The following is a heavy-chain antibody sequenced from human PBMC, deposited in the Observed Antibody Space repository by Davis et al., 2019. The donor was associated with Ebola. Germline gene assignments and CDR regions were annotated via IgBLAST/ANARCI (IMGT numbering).Heavy chain of an antibody. CDR2: ISYDGSNK. V-gene: IGHV3-30*18. CDR3: AKSAVGASLMGWFDP. J-gene: IGHJ5*02. D-gene: IGHD1-26*01. Sequence: GGSLRLSCAASGFTFDDYAMHWVRQPPGKGLEWVAVISYDGSNKYYADSVKGRFTISRDNSNKSLYLQVNSLKPEDTAVYYCAKSAVGASLMGWFDPWGQGTLVTVSS. CDR1: GFTFDDYA.